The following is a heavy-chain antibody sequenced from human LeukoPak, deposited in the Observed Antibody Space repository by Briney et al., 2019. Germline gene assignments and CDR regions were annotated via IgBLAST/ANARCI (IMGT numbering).Heavy chain of an antibody. CDR3: ARDRAPKTVTSEVDAFDI. CDR2: IIPIFGTA. Sequence: SVKVSCKASGGTFSSYAISWVRQAPGQGLEWMGGIIPIFGTANYAQKFQGRVTITADESTSTAYMELRSLRSEDMAVYYCARDRAPKTVTSEVDAFDIWGQGTVVTVSS. V-gene: IGHV1-69*13. D-gene: IGHD4-17*01. CDR1: GGTFSSYA. J-gene: IGHJ3*02.